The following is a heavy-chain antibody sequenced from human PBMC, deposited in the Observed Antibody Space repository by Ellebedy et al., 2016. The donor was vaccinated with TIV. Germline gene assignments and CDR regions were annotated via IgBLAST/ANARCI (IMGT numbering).Heavy chain of an antibody. CDR3: VRGAGGVTDY. CDR2: IKPDGSEQ. Sequence: GESLKTSCAASGFSYHNYWMNWARQAPGKGLEWVANIKPDGSEQYYVDSVKGRFTISRDNAKNSLYLQMNSLRGEDTAMYYCVRGAGGVTDYWGQGTLVTVSS. CDR1: GFSYHNYW. V-gene: IGHV3-7*03. J-gene: IGHJ4*02. D-gene: IGHD4-23*01.